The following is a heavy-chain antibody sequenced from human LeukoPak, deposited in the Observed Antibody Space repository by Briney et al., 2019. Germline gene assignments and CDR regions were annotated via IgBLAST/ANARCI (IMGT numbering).Heavy chain of an antibody. V-gene: IGHV5-51*01. CDR2: IYPGDSDT. J-gene: IGHJ4*02. D-gene: IGHD2-15*01. CDR3: ARQEGYCSGGSCYPYYFDY. CDR1: GYSFTSYW. Sequence: GESLKISCKGSGYSFTSYWIGWGRQMPGKGLEWMGIIYPGDSDTRYSPSFQGQVTISADKSISTAYLQWSSLKASDTAMYYCARQEGYCSGGSCYPYYFDYWGQGTLVTVSS.